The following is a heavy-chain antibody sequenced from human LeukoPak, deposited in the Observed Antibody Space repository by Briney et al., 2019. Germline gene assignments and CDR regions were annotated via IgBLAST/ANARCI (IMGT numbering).Heavy chain of an antibody. CDR1: GFTFSSYW. Sequence: GGSLRLSCAASGFTFSSYWMSWVRQAPGKGLEWVANIKQDGSEKYYVDSVKGRFTISRDNAKNSLYLQMNSLRAGDTAVYYCAREGSGWYNWFDPWSQGTLVTVSS. CDR3: AREGSGWYNWFDP. D-gene: IGHD6-19*01. V-gene: IGHV3-7*01. CDR2: IKQDGSEK. J-gene: IGHJ5*02.